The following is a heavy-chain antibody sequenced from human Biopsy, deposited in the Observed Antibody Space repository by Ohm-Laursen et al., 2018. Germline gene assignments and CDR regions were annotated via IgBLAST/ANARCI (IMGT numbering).Heavy chain of an antibody. V-gene: IGHV4-59*08. CDR1: GGSISSYY. CDR2: IYYSGIT. CDR3: ARHAPSYSGSYWRHFDL. J-gene: IGHJ2*01. D-gene: IGHD1-26*01. Sequence: GTLSLTCTASGGSISSYYWSWIRQPPGKGLEWIGNIYYSGITNYNPSLKSRVSISVDTSKNQFSLKLSSVTAADTAVYYCARHAPSYSGSYWRHFDLWGRGTLVTVSS.